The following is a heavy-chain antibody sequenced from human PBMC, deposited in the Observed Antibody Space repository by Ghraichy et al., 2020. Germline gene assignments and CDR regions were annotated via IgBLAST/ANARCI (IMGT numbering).Heavy chain of an antibody. D-gene: IGHD2-2*01. V-gene: IGHV4-34*01. Sequence: SQTLSLTCAVYGGSFSGYYRSWIRQPPGKGLEWIGEINHSGSTNYNPSLKSRVTISVDTSKNQFSLKLSSVTAADTAVYYCARALVVPAAIRPYGWFDPWGQGTLVTVSS. J-gene: IGHJ5*02. CDR3: ARALVVPAAIRPYGWFDP. CDR2: INHSGST. CDR1: GGSFSGYY.